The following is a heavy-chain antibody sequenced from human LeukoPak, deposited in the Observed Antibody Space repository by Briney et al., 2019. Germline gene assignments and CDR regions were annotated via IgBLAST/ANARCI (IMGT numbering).Heavy chain of an antibody. V-gene: IGHV1-24*01. D-gene: IGHD3-3*01. J-gene: IGHJ5*02. CDR1: GYTLTELS. CDR2: FDSEDGET. CDR3: AAKALILRFLEWDLS. Sequence: ASVKVSCKVSGYTLTELSMHWVRQAPGKGLEWMGGFDSEDGETIYAQKFQGRVTMTEDTSTDTAYMELSSLRSEDTAVYYCAAKALILRFLEWDLSWGQGTLVTVSS.